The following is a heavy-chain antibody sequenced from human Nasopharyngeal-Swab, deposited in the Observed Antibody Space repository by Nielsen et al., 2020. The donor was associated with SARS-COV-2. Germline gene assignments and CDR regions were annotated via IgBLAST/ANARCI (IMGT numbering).Heavy chain of an antibody. J-gene: IGHJ4*02. V-gene: IGHV3-23*01. CDR1: RFTFSSYA. CDR2: ISGSGGST. CDR3: AKVLGQEFDY. Sequence: GESLKISCAASRFTFSSYAMSWVRQAPGKGLEWVSAISGSGGSTYYADSVKGRFTISRDNSKNTLYLQMNSLRAEDTAVYYCAKVLGQEFDYWGQGTLVTVSS.